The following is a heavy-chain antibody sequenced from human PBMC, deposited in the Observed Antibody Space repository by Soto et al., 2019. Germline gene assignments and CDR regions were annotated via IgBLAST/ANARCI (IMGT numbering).Heavy chain of an antibody. CDR3: AKDIAVLLQVGLSAFDI. CDR2: ISWNSGSI. V-gene: IGHV3-9*01. D-gene: IGHD3-10*01. J-gene: IGHJ3*02. Sequence: EVQLVESGGGLVQPGRSLRLSCAASGFTFDDYAMHWVRQAPGKGLEWVSGISWNSGSIGYADSVKGRFTISRDNAKNSLYLQMNSLRAEDTALYYCAKDIAVLLQVGLSAFDIWGQGTMVTVSS. CDR1: GFTFDDYA.